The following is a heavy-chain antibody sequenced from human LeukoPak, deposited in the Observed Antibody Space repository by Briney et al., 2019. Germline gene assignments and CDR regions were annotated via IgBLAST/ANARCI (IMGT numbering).Heavy chain of an antibody. D-gene: IGHD3-22*01. CDR2: IYHSGST. Sequence: PSETLSLTCTVSGGSISSGGYYWSWIRQPPGKGLEWIGYIYHSGSTYYNPSLKSRVTISVDRSKNQFSLKLSSVTAADTAVYYCARVFTMIVVAGPYYFDYWGQGTLVTVSS. V-gene: IGHV4-30-2*01. J-gene: IGHJ4*02. CDR3: ARVFTMIVVAGPYYFDY. CDR1: GGSISSGGYY.